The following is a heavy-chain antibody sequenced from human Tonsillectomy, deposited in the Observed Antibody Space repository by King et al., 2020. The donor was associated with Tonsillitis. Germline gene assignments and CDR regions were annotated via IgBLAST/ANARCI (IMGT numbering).Heavy chain of an antibody. V-gene: IGHV4-38-2*01. D-gene: IGHD3-22*01. CDR2: IYHSGGT. J-gene: IGHJ3*02. CDR1: GYSISSDYY. Sequence: QLQESGPGLVKPSETLSLTCAVFGYSISSDYYWGWIRQPPGKGLEWIGSIYHSGGTYYNPSLKSRVTISVDTSKNQFSLKLSSVTAADTAVYYCARWGDNYYDSSGYYYFDAFDIWGQGTMVTVSS. CDR3: ARWGDNYYDSSGYYYFDAFDI.